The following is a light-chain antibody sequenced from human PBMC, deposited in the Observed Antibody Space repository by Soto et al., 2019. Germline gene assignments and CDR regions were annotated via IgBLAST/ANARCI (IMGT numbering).Light chain of an antibody. V-gene: IGKV3D-15*02. CDR2: GAS. J-gene: IGKJ1*01. CDR3: QPRIDWWR. Sequence: MISSPDKLSVVAKESASLSSRARRSVRNKLAWYQQKSGQAPRLLIYGASTRASGIPTRFSGSGSGTEFTLTISSQQSEDFAVYYCQPRIDWWRFGQGTKVDIK. CDR1: RSVRNK.